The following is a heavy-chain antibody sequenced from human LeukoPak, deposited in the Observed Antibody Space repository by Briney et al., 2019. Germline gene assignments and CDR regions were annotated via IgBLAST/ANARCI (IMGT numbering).Heavy chain of an antibody. CDR2: ISYDGSDK. CDR1: GFTFSSSG. Sequence: PGGSLRLSCAASGFTFSSSGMHWVRQAPGKGLEWVALISYDGSDKSYADSVKGRFTISRDNSKNTLYMQMNSLRAEDTAVYYCAKGIDSSGYWADYWGQGTLVTVSS. D-gene: IGHD3-22*01. J-gene: IGHJ4*02. V-gene: IGHV3-30*18. CDR3: AKGIDSSGYWADY.